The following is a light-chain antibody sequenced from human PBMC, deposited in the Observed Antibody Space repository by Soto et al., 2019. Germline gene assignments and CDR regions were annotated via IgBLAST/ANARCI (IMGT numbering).Light chain of an antibody. CDR3: QQRSNWPPVT. CDR1: QSVSSY. J-gene: IGKJ4*01. Sequence: EIVLTQSPATLSLSPGERATLSCRASQSVSSYLAWYQQKPGQAPRLLIYDASNRATGIPARFSGSGSGTEFTITISSLEPEDFAIYYSQQRSNWPPVTFGGGTKVEIK. V-gene: IGKV3-11*01. CDR2: DAS.